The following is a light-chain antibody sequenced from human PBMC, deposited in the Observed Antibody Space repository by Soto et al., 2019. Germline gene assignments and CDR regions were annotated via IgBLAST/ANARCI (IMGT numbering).Light chain of an antibody. CDR2: DAY. J-gene: IGKJ1*01. V-gene: IGKV3-20*01. CDR3: QQYGSSLGVT. CDR1: QSVSSDY. Sequence: EIVLTHSPGTLSLSPLEIATLSFRAIQSVSSDYLAWYQQRPGQAPRLLIYDAYSRATGIPDRFSGSGSGTDFTLTISRLEPEDCALYYCQQYGSSLGVTFGQGTKVDIK.